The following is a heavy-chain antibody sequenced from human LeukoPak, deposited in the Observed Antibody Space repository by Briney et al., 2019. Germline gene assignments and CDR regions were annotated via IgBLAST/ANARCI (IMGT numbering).Heavy chain of an antibody. D-gene: IGHD4/OR15-4a*01. Sequence: SETLSLTCNVSGDSITSGGFYWAWIRQSPGKGLEWIGNVYYSGTTQYNPSLKGRVTISMDMYKNQFSLNLNSVSVTDTAIYYCARRDYAAWFDPWGQGTLVTVSS. J-gene: IGHJ5*02. V-gene: IGHV4-39*01. CDR1: GDSITSGGFY. CDR3: ARRDYAAWFDP. CDR2: VYYSGTT.